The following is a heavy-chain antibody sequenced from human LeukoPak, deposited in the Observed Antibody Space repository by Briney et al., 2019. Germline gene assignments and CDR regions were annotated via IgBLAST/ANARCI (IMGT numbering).Heavy chain of an antibody. V-gene: IGHV4-31*11. CDR1: GGSISSGGYS. CDR2: IYYSGST. D-gene: IGHD3-22*01. Sequence: SQTLSLTCAVSGGSISSGGYSWSWIRQPPGKGLEWIGYIYYSGSTYYNPSLKSRVTISVDTSKNQFSLKLSSVTAADTAVYYCARVAMIVVVITTSLAFDIWGQGTMVTVSS. CDR3: ARVAMIVVVITTSLAFDI. J-gene: IGHJ3*02.